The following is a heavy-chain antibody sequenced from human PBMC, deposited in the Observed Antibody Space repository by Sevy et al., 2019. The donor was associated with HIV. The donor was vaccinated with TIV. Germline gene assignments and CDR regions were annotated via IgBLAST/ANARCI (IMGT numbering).Heavy chain of an antibody. CDR1: GFTFSTYA. CDR2: IKGKIYDGTI. Sequence: GGSLRLSCAASGFTFSTYAMSWVRQAPGKGLEWVGRIKGKIYDGTIDYAAPVKGRFSISRDDSKNTLYLQMNSLKTEDTAVYYCTTASWSQEDYYNYWGQGTLVTVSS. D-gene: IGHD6-13*01. J-gene: IGHJ4*02. V-gene: IGHV3-15*01. CDR3: TTASWSQEDYYNY.